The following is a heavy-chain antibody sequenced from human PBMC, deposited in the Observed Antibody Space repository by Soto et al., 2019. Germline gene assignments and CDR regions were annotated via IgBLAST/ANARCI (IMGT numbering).Heavy chain of an antibody. D-gene: IGHD2-15*01. CDR2: INWNGGST. V-gene: IGHV3-20*04. Sequence: GGSLRLSCAASGFTFDDYGMSWVRQALGKGLEWVSGINWNGGSTGYADSVKGRFTISRDNAKNSLYLQMNSLRAEDTALYYCARDIYGGRFATMGAEYFQHWGQGTLVTVSS. J-gene: IGHJ1*01. CDR1: GFTFDDYG. CDR3: ARDIYGGRFATMGAEYFQH.